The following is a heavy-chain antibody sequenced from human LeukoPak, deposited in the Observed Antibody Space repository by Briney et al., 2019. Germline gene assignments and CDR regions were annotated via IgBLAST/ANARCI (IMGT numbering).Heavy chain of an antibody. CDR2: ISYDGSNK. CDR1: GFTFSSYA. V-gene: IGHV3-30*04. CDR3: ARDSHYYDSSGYYSGY. D-gene: IGHD3-22*01. Sequence: TGGSLRLSCAASGFTFSSYAMHWVRKAPGKGLEWVAVISYDGSNKYYADSVKGRFTISRDNSKNTLYLQMNSLRAEDTAVYYCARDSHYYDSSGYYSGYWGQGTLVTVSS. J-gene: IGHJ4*02.